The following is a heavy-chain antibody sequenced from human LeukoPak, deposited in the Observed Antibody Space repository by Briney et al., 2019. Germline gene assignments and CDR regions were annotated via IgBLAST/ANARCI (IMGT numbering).Heavy chain of an antibody. CDR3: ARHHDFWSGYDLGYFDY. J-gene: IGHJ4*02. D-gene: IGHD3-3*01. Sequence: PSETLSLTCTVSGGSISSSSYSWGWIRQPPGKGLEWIGSIYYSGSTYYNPSLKSRVTISVDTSKNQFSLKLSSVTAADTAVYYCARHHDFWSGYDLGYFDYWGQGTLVTVSS. CDR2: IYYSGST. CDR1: GGSISSSSYS. V-gene: IGHV4-39*01.